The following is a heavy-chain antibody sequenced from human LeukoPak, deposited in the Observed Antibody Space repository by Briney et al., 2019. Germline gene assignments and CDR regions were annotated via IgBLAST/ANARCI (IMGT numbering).Heavy chain of an antibody. CDR2: TNEHGTII. V-gene: IGHV3-74*01. CDR3: VVDLSGSADY. CDR1: GFSFSDAW. Sequence: GGSLRLSCAASGFSFSDAWMNWVRQAPGKGLEWVSRTNEHGTIINYADSVKGRFTISRDNAKNTLYLQMNSLRTEDSALYYCVVDLSGSADYWGQGTLVTVSS. J-gene: IGHJ4*02. D-gene: IGHD3-10*01.